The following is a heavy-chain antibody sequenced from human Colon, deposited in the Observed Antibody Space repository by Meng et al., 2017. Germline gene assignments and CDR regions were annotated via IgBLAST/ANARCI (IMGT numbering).Heavy chain of an antibody. CDR1: GASITTRNW. V-gene: IGHV4-4*02. Sequence: QGALPEAGPGLVKPSETLSLTCAVSGASITTRNWWNWVRQAPGKGLEWIGDVFHTGGTSYNPSLESRLTISVDRSKNQFYLNLRSVTAADTATYYCARGGDWGFDYWGPGTLVTVSS. J-gene: IGHJ4*02. D-gene: IGHD3-16*01. CDR3: ARGGDWGFDY. CDR2: VFHTGGT.